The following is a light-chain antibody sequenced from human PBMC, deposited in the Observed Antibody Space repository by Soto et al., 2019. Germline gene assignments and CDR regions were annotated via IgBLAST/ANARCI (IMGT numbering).Light chain of an antibody. Sequence: QSALTQPASVSGTPGQSITISCTGSNSDVGIYDFVSWYQHHPGRAPKLIVSEVSHRPSGVSNRFSGSKSGNTASLTISGLQSEDEADYYCLSYTSDDVRYVFGTGTKLTGL. J-gene: IGLJ1*01. CDR2: EVS. V-gene: IGLV2-14*01. CDR3: LSYTSDDVRYV. CDR1: NSDVGIYDF.